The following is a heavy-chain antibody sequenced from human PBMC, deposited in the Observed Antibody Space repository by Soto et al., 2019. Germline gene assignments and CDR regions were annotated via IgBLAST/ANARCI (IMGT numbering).Heavy chain of an antibody. D-gene: IGHD6-13*01. V-gene: IGHV3-21*02. Sequence: EVQLVESGGGLVKPGGSLRLSCAASGFTFRSFTMNWVRQAPGKGLEWVSTISSNSAYIYYTDALRGLFTISRDNAKNSLHLQINSLRAEDTAVYYCTRDASRDSSARGWFDPWGPGTLVTVSS. J-gene: IGHJ5*02. CDR3: TRDASRDSSARGWFDP. CDR1: GFTFRSFT. CDR2: ISSNSAYI.